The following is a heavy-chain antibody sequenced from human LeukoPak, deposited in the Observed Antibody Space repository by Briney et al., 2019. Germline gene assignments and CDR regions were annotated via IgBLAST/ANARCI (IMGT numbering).Heavy chain of an antibody. Sequence: KSGGSLRLSCAASGFTFSNAWMNWVRQAPGKGLEWVGRIKSKTDGGTTDYAAPVKGRFTISRDDSKNTLYLQMNSLKTEDTAVYYCTAYYDILTGSVIDYWGQGTLVTVSS. CDR1: GFTFSNAW. D-gene: IGHD3-9*01. V-gene: IGHV3-15*07. CDR2: IKSKTDGGTT. J-gene: IGHJ4*02. CDR3: TAYYDILTGSVIDY.